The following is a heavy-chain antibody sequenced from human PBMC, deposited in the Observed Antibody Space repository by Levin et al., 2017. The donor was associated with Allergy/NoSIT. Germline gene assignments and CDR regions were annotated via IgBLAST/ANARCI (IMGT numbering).Heavy chain of an antibody. Sequence: GGSLRLSCAASGFTFSSYSMSWVRQAPWKGLEWVSSITSSSSYIYYADSVKGRFTISRDNAKNSLYLQMNSLRAEDTAVYYCVPSIGGRPGSYWGQGTLVTVSS. CDR1: GFTFSSYS. CDR2: ITSSSSYI. V-gene: IGHV3-21*01. J-gene: IGHJ4*02. D-gene: IGHD6-6*01. CDR3: VPSIGGRPGSY.